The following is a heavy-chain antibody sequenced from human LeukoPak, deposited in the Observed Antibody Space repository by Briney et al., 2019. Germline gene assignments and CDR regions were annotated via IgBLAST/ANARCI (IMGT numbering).Heavy chain of an antibody. Sequence: SETLSLTCTVSGGSISSYYWSWIRQPPGKGLEWIGYIYYSGSTNYNPSLKSRVTISVDTSKNHFSLKLSSVTAADTAVYYCARWKSSGWSLYYFDYWGQGTLVTVSS. D-gene: IGHD6-19*01. CDR2: IYYSGST. CDR1: GGSISSYY. CDR3: ARWKSSGWSLYYFDY. V-gene: IGHV4-59*08. J-gene: IGHJ4*02.